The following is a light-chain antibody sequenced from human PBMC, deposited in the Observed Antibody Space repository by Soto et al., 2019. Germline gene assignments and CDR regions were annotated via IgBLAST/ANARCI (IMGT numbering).Light chain of an antibody. CDR3: AAWDDSLNGHVV. V-gene: IGLV1-44*01. Sequence: QSVLTQPPSASGTPGQRVTISCSGSSSNIGSNAVNWYQQLPGTAPKLLIYSNNQRPSWVPDRFSGSKSGTSASVAISGLQLEDEADYYCAAWDDSLNGHVVFGGGTKLTVL. CDR1: SSNIGSNA. J-gene: IGLJ2*01. CDR2: SNN.